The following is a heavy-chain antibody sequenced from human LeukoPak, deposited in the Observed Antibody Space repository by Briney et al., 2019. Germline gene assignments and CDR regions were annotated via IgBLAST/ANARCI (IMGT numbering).Heavy chain of an antibody. J-gene: IGHJ4*02. D-gene: IGHD6-13*01. Sequence: GRSLRLSCAASGFTFSSYGMHWVRQAPGKGLEWVAVISYDGSNKYYADSVKGRFTISGDNSKNTLYLQMNSLRAEDTAVYYCAKDFRGIAAAGTLDYWGQGTLVTVSS. CDR3: AKDFRGIAAAGTLDY. CDR2: ISYDGSNK. V-gene: IGHV3-30*18. CDR1: GFTFSSYG.